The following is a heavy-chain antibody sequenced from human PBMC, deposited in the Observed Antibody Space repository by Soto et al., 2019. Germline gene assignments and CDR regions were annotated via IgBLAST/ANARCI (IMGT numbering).Heavy chain of an antibody. V-gene: IGHV3-11*05. J-gene: IGHJ4*02. CDR1: GLTFSDYY. CDR3: ARDIAVAAGFDY. CDR2: ISSSSSYT. Sequence: QVQLVESGGGLVKPGGSLRLSCAASGLTFSDYYMSWIRQAPGKGLEWVSYISSSSSYTNYADSVKGRFTISRDNAKNSLYLPMNSLRAEDTAVYYCARDIAVAAGFDYWGQGTLVTVSS. D-gene: IGHD6-19*01.